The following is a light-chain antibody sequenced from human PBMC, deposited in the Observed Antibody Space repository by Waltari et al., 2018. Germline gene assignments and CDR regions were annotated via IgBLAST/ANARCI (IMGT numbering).Light chain of an antibody. Sequence: QSALTQPPSASGSPGQSVTISCTGTSSHVGGYDYVTWHQQHPGKPPKLMIYEINKRPSGVPNRFSGSRSGNTASLTVSGLRPEDEADYYCSSYAGSNRVIFGGGTKLTVL. V-gene: IGLV2-8*01. CDR2: EIN. CDR3: SSYAGSNRVI. CDR1: SSHVGGYDY. J-gene: IGLJ2*01.